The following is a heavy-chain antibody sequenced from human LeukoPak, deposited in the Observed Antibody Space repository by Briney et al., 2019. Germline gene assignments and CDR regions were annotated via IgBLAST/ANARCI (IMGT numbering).Heavy chain of an antibody. CDR2: IYYSGST. J-gene: IGHJ4*02. V-gene: IGHV4-59*01. CDR1: GGSISSYY. Sequence: SETLSLTCPVSGGSISSYYWSWIRQPPGKGLEWIGYIYYSGSTNYNPSLKSRVTISVDTSKNQFSLKLSSVTAADTAVYYCAGGTAMVSTDYWGQGTLVTVSS. D-gene: IGHD5-18*01. CDR3: AGGTAMVSTDY.